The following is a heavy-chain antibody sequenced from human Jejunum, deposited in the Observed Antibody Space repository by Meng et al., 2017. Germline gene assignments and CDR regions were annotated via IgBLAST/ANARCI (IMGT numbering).Heavy chain of an antibody. V-gene: IGHV4-61*08. J-gene: IGHJ4*02. CDR1: GGSVSRAGYQ. CDR2: AST. Sequence: QVQVQESGPGLVRHSETLSLICTVSGGSVSRAGYQWGWIRQPPGKGLEWIGYASTNYNPSLKSRVTISLDTSRNQFSLSLSSVTAADTAVYYCARGRSIDFRLAKYDYWGQGTLVTVSS. CDR3: ARGRSIDFRLAKYDY. D-gene: IGHD3-3*01.